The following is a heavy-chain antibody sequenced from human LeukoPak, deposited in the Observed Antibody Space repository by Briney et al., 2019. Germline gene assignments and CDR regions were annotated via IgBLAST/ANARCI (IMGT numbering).Heavy chain of an antibody. V-gene: IGHV4-4*09. J-gene: IGHJ4*02. Sequence: KTSETLSLTCTVSGVSMSAYQWSWVRQSPEKGLEWIGCINTKGGTSYNPSLKSRVTTSVDTSKSQFSLRLTSVTAADTAVYYCATSNDAKIAPFDHWGQGAPVTVSS. CDR2: INTKGGT. CDR3: ATSNDAKIAPFDH. D-gene: IGHD2-21*01. CDR1: GVSMSAYQ.